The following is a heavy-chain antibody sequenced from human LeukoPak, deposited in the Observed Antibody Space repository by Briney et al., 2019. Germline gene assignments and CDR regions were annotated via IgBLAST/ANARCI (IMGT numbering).Heavy chain of an antibody. V-gene: IGHV1-18*04. Sequence: ASVKVSCKASGYTFTGYYMHWVRQAPGQGLEWMGWINAYTGNTNYVQMLQGRVTMTTDTSTSTAYMELRSLRSDDTAVYYCARGTEYCSGGRCYLSDFDYWGQGTLVTVSS. CDR3: ARGTEYCSGGRCYLSDFDY. D-gene: IGHD2-15*01. CDR1: GYTFTGYY. CDR2: INAYTGNT. J-gene: IGHJ4*02.